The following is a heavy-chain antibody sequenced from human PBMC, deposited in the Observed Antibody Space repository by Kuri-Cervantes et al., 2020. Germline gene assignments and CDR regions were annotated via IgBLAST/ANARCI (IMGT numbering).Heavy chain of an antibody. Sequence: GESLKISCAASGCTFSSYGMHWVRQAPGKGLEWVAVISYDGSNKYYADSVKGRFTISRDNSKNTLYLQMNSLRAEDTAVYYCARVTWGDDSSGSPSDYWGQGTLVTVSS. CDR3: ARVTWGDDSSGSPSDY. V-gene: IGHV3-30*03. CDR1: GCTFSSYG. J-gene: IGHJ4*02. D-gene: IGHD3-22*01. CDR2: ISYDGSNK.